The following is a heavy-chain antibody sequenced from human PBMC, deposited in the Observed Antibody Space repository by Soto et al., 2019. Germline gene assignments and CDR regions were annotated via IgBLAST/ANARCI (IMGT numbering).Heavy chain of an antibody. Sequence: QVQLQESGPGLVKPSQTLSLTCTVSGGSISSGGYYWSWIRQHPGKALEWIGYIYYSGSTYYNPSLKSRVTISVDTSKSQFSRKLSAVTAADTAVYYCARDYSMYYYDSSGYATGAFDIWGQGTMVTVSS. CDR3: ARDYSMYYYDSSGYATGAFDI. CDR2: IYYSGST. D-gene: IGHD3-22*01. CDR1: GGSISSGGYY. V-gene: IGHV4-31*03. J-gene: IGHJ3*02.